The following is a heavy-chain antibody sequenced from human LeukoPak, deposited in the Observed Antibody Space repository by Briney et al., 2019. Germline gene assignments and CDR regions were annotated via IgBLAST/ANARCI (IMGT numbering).Heavy chain of an antibody. Sequence: AGGSLRLSCAASGFTFSSYAMSWVRQAPGKGLQWVSSISGNGGGTYYADSVKGRFTMPRDNSKNTLYLQMNSLRAEDTAVYYCAKIGIAARHNSDYWGQGTLVTVSS. J-gene: IGHJ4*02. CDR2: ISGNGGGT. V-gene: IGHV3-23*01. D-gene: IGHD6-6*01. CDR3: AKIGIAARHNSDY. CDR1: GFTFSSYA.